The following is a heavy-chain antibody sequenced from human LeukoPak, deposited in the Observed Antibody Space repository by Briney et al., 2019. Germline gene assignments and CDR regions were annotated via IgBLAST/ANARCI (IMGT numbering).Heavy chain of an antibody. CDR3: ARHGHYYFSSRYSLDY. D-gene: IGHD3-3*01. CDR1: GFTFSSYA. CDR2: ISSNGGST. V-gene: IGHV3-64*01. J-gene: IGHJ4*02. Sequence: GGSLRLSCAASGFTFSSYAMHWVRQAPGKGLEYVSAISSNGGSTYYANSVKGRFTISRDNSKNTLYLQMGSLRAEDMAVYYCARHGHYYFSSRYSLDYWGQGTLVTVSS.